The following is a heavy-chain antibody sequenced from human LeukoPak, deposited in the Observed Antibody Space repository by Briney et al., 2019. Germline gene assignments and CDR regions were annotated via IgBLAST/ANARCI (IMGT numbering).Heavy chain of an antibody. CDR2: IYYSGST. V-gene: IGHV4-39*07. CDR3: ARASSGSTSDGHYFDY. J-gene: IGHJ4*02. Sequence: SETLSLTCTVSGGSISNSSYYWGWIRQPPGKGLEWIGSIYYSGSTYYNPSLKSRVTISVDTSKNQFSLKLSSVTAADTAVYYCARASSGSTSDGHYFDYWGQGTLVTVSS. D-gene: IGHD6-19*01. CDR1: GGSISNSSYY.